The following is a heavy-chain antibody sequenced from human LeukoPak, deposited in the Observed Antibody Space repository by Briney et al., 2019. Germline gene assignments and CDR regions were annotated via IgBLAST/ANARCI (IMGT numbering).Heavy chain of an antibody. CDR1: GGSISSGGYY. V-gene: IGHV4-31*03. Sequence: SQTLSLTCTVSGGSISSGGYYWSWIRQHPGKGLEWIGYIYYSGSTYYNPSLKSRVTISVDTSKNQFSLKLSSVTAAGTAVYYCARDSSGYSGYDSLAGKRSWFDPWGQGTLVTVSS. J-gene: IGHJ5*02. CDR3: ARDSSGYSGYDSLAGKRSWFDP. D-gene: IGHD5-12*01. CDR2: IYYSGST.